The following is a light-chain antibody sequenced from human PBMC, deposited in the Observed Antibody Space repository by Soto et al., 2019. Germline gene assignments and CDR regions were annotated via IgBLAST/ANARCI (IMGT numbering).Light chain of an antibody. CDR3: SSYTTRDTLL. CDR2: DVT. V-gene: IGLV2-14*03. J-gene: IGLJ2*01. CDR1: SSDVGGYNH. Sequence: QSVLTQPASVSGSPGQSITISCTGTSSDVGGYNHVFWYQQYPGKAPRLMIYDVTGRPSGVSNRFSGSKSGNTASLTISGLQAEDEADYYCSSYTTRDTLLFGGGTKLTVL.